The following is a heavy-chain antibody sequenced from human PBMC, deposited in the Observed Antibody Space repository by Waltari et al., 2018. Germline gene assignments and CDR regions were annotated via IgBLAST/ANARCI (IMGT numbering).Heavy chain of an antibody. CDR2: INPNSGGT. V-gene: IGHV1-2*02. CDR3: AKGLRYCSGGSCAESFDI. Sequence: GQLVQSGAEVKKPGASVKVSCKASGSTFTDYYMHWVRQAPGQGLEWMGWINPNSGGTNYAQKFQGRVTMTRDTAISTAYMAMSRLRSDDTAVYYCAKGLRYCSGGSCAESFDIWGQGTMVTVSS. CDR1: GSTFTDYY. D-gene: IGHD2-15*01. J-gene: IGHJ3*02.